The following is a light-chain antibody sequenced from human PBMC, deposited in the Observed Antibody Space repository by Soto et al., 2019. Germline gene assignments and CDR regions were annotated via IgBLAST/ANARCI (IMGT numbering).Light chain of an antibody. CDR3: KQYGSSIT. Sequence: EIVLTQSPCTLSFSPGERATLSCRASQSVSTYLAWYQQKPGQAPRLLIYGASSRATGIPDRFSGSGSGTDFTLTISRLEPEDFAVYYCKQYGSSITFGQGTRLEIK. V-gene: IGKV3-20*01. CDR2: GAS. CDR1: QSVSTY. J-gene: IGKJ5*01.